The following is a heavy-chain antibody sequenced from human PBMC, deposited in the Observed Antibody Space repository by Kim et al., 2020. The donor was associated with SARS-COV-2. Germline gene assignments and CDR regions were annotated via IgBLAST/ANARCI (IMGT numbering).Heavy chain of an antibody. V-gene: IGHV4-59*12. Sequence: SETLSLTCTVSGGSISSYYWSWIRQPPGKGLEWIGYIYYSGSTNYNPSLKSRVTISVDTSKNQFSLKLSSVPAADTAVYYCARRGGGVGGRYYFDYWGQGTLVTVSS. CDR1: GGSISSYY. D-gene: IGHD1-26*01. J-gene: IGHJ4*02. CDR2: IYYSGST. CDR3: ARRGGGVGGRYYFDY.